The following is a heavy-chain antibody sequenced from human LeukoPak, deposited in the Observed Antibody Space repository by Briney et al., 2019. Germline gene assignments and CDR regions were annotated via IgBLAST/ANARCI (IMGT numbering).Heavy chain of an antibody. CDR1: GFTFSNYG. Sequence: GGSLRLSCAASGFTFSNYGMRWVRQAPGKGLDWVSAIGSSGGDTFYADSVKGRFTISRDNSKNTLSLQMNSLRAEDTAVYYCARVFQSSMDVWGKGTTVAVSS. V-gene: IGHV3-23*01. CDR2: IGSSGGDT. J-gene: IGHJ6*03. CDR3: ARVFQSSMDV.